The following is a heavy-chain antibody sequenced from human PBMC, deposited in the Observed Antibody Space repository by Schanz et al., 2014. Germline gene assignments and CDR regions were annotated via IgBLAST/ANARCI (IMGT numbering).Heavy chain of an antibody. CDR3: ARDHTTESYYSAGPPIDY. J-gene: IGHJ4*02. CDR2: ISYGTSYI. CDR1: GFTFSTFA. V-gene: IGHV3-21*01. Sequence: EVQLVKSGGDLVQPGGSLRLSCSASGFTFSTFAMHWVRQAPGKGLEWVSSISYGTSYIYYAESVKGRFTISRDNAKNTLYLQMNSLRAEDTAVYYCARDHTTESYYSAGPPIDYWGEGTLLTVSS. D-gene: IGHD1-26*01.